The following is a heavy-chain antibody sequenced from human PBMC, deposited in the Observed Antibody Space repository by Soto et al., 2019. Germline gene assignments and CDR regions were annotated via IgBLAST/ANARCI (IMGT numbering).Heavy chain of an antibody. D-gene: IGHD5-18*01. CDR1: GFTFEDYA. V-gene: IGHV3-9*01. CDR2: INWNSGNL. Sequence: EVQLVESGGGLVQPGRSLRLSSAASGFTFEDYAMHWVRQAPGNGLEWVSSINWNSGNLGYADSVKGRFTISRDNTKNSLYLQMNSLRTEDTAFYYCAKGHSYGTAELDYWCQGTLVTVSS. J-gene: IGHJ4*02. CDR3: AKGHSYGTAELDY.